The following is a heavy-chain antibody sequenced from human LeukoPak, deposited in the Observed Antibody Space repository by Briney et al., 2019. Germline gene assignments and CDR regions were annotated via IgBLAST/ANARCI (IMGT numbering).Heavy chain of an antibody. CDR1: GYTFTSYG. CDR3: ARVYITLIKVFDY. V-gene: IGHV1-18*01. Sequence: ASVKVSCKASGYTFTSYGISWVRQAPGQGLEWMGLISAYNGNTNYAQKLQGRVTLTTDTSTSTADWELRSLGSENTAVYYCARVYITLIKVFDYWGQETLVTVSS. CDR2: ISAYNGNT. J-gene: IGHJ4*02. D-gene: IGHD3-22*01.